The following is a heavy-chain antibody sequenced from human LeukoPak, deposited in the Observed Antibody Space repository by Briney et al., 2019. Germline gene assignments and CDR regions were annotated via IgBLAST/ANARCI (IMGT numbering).Heavy chain of an antibody. D-gene: IGHD2-2*02. Sequence: GASVKVSCKVSGYTLTELSMHWVRQAPGKGLECMGGFDPEDGETIYAQKFQGRVTMTEDTSTDTAYMELSSLRSEDTAVYYCATFVVVPAAIGNNWFDPWGQGTLVTVSS. CDR1: GYTLTELS. J-gene: IGHJ5*02. CDR2: FDPEDGET. V-gene: IGHV1-24*01. CDR3: ATFVVVPAAIGNNWFDP.